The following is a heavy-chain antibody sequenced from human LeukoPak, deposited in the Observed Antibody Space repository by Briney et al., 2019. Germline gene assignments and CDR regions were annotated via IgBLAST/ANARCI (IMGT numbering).Heavy chain of an antibody. V-gene: IGHV1-2*02. CDR1: GYTFTDYY. CDR2: INLNSGGT. CDR3: ANIQLWLPY. J-gene: IGHJ4*02. Sequence: ASVKVSCKASGYTFTDYYMHWVRQAPGEGLEWMGWINLNSGGTNFAQEFQGRVTLTRGTSISTAYMELTRLRTDDTAMYYCANIQLWLPYWGQGTLVTVSS. D-gene: IGHD5-18*01.